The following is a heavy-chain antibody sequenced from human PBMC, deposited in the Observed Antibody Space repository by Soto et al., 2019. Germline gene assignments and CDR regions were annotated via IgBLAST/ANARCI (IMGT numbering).Heavy chain of an antibody. CDR1: GYSFTSYW. CDR3: ARHQRGIPYYGMDV. D-gene: IGHD1-20*01. J-gene: IGHJ6*02. Sequence: GESLKLSCKGSGYSFTSYWISWVRQMPGKGLEWMGRIDPSDSYTNYSPSFQGHVTISADKSISTAYLQWSSLKASDTAMYYCARHQRGIPYYGMDVWGQGTTVTVYS. CDR2: IDPSDSYT. V-gene: IGHV5-10-1*01.